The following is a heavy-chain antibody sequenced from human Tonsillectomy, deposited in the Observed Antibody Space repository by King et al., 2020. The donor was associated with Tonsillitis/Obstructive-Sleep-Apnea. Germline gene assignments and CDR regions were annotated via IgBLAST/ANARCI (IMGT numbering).Heavy chain of an antibody. J-gene: IGHJ4*02. CDR1: GFTFSSFV. D-gene: IGHD6-6*01. CDR2: ISYDGTNK. Sequence: VQLVESGGGVVQPGRSLRLSCAASGFTFSSFVMHWVRQAPGKGLEWVAVISYDGTNKYYADSVMGRFTISRDNSKSTLYLQMKSLRAEDTAVYYCAKEVGRYSSSFYWGQGTLVTVSS. V-gene: IGHV3-30*18. CDR3: AKEVGRYSSSFY.